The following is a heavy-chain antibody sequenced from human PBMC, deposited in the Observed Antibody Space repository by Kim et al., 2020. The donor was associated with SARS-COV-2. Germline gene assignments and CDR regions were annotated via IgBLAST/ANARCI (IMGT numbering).Heavy chain of an antibody. V-gene: IGHV3-21*01. J-gene: IGHJ4*02. CDR2: ISDRSDYI. D-gene: IGHD3-10*01. CDR3: ARDDRGPLADLDY. Sequence: GGSLRLSCAASGFTFSIYTMNWVRRAPGKGLEWVSAISDRSDYIYYADSVEGRFTISRDNARNSLFLQMNSLRVDDTAVYYCARDDRGPLADLDYWCRGT. CDR1: GFTFSIYT.